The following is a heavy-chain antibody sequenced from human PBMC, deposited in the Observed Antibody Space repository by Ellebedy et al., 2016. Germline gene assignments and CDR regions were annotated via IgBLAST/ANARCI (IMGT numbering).Heavy chain of an antibody. J-gene: IGHJ4*02. Sequence: GESLKISXAASGFSLSSTTSTMHWVRQAPGKGLEWVAGISFDGRSDHYADSVQGRFTVSRDNSKNTVYLRMSNLRVEDTALYYCRQGHYADYWGQGTLVTVSS. CDR1: GFSLSSTTST. CDR3: RQGHYADY. CDR2: ISFDGRSD. V-gene: IGHV3-30*04.